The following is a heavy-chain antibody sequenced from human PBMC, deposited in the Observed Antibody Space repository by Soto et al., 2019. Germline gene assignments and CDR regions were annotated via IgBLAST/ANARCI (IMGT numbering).Heavy chain of an antibody. J-gene: IGHJ4*02. D-gene: IGHD4-17*01. CDR1: GDSITSNNHY. CDR3: SRQYTLTLRYFDY. V-gene: IGHV4-39*01. Sequence: SETLSLTCTVSGDSITSNNHYWVWIRQPTGKGLEWIGAVYSRGSTYYNPSLKSRVSMSVDTSKNQFSLNVSSVTAADTALYFCSRQYTLTLRYFDYWGPGTLVTVFS. CDR2: VYSRGST.